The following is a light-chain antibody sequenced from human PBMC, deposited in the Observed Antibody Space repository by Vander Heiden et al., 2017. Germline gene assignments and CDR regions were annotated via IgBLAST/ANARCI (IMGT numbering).Light chain of an antibody. V-gene: IGKV1-33*01. CDR3: QQDDNLPIT. Sequence: DIQTTQSPSSLSASVGDRVTITCQASQDISNYLNWYQQKPGKAPKLLIYDASNLETGVPSRFSGSGSGTDFTFTISSLQPEDFATYYCQQDDNLPITFGQGTLMEIK. CDR1: QDISNY. CDR2: DAS. J-gene: IGKJ5*01.